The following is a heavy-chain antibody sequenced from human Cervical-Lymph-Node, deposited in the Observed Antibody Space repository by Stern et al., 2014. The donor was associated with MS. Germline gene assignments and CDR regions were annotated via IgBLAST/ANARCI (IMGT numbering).Heavy chain of an antibody. CDR1: GGSFNNHA. CDR3: AKGRGSYWFFDL. J-gene: IGHJ2*01. Sequence: QVQLGKSGGEVKKPGSSVKVSCMASGGSFNNHAVSWVRQAPGQGLEWMGGIIPIFGAPDYAQKFQGRVTITADESTSTVYMEFSSLRSEDTAMYYCAKGRGSYWFFDLWGRGTLVIVSS. D-gene: IGHD1-26*01. CDR2: IIPIFGAP. V-gene: IGHV1-69*01.